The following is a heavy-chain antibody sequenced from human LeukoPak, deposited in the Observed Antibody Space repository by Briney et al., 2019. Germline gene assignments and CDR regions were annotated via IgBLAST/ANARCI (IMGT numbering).Heavy chain of an antibody. CDR2: IYHNGNT. CDR1: GGSISSVIYY. D-gene: IGHD3-10*01. V-gene: IGHV4-30-2*01. Sequence: SHTLSLTCTVSGGSISSVIYYWTWIRQPPGRGLEWIGYIYHNGNTYYNVSLMSRVTISDDRSTNQFSLRLNSVTAADTAVYYCARGGYYGSGVDAFDIWGQGTMVTVSS. J-gene: IGHJ3*02. CDR3: ARGGYYGSGVDAFDI.